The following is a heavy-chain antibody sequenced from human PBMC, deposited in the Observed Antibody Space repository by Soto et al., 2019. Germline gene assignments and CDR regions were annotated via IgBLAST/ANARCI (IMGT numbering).Heavy chain of an antibody. CDR2: IYYSGST. Sequence: SETLSLTCTVSGGSISSYYWSWIRQPPGKGLEWIGYIYYSGSTNYNPSLKSRVTISVDTSKYQFSLKLSSVTAADTAVYYCAADRITMVRGAGWFDPWGQGTLVTVSS. CDR3: AADRITMVRGAGWFDP. CDR1: GGSISSYY. D-gene: IGHD3-10*01. V-gene: IGHV4-59*01. J-gene: IGHJ5*02.